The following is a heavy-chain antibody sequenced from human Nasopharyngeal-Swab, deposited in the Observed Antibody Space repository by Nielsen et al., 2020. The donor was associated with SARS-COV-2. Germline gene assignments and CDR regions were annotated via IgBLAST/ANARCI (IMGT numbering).Heavy chain of an antibody. J-gene: IGHJ3*02. CDR3: ASPATVVTLDAFDI. Sequence: ASVNVSYKGSGYTFTSYGISWVRQAPGQGLEWMGWISAYNGNTNYAQKLQGRVTMTTDTSTSTAYMELRSLRSDDTAVYYCASPATVVTLDAFDIWGQGTMVTVSS. D-gene: IGHD4-23*01. V-gene: IGHV1-18*01. CDR1: GYTFTSYG. CDR2: ISAYNGNT.